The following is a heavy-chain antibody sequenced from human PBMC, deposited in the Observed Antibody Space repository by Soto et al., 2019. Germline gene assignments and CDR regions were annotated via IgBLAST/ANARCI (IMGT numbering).Heavy chain of an antibody. J-gene: IGHJ5*02. CDR3: VSDGHGITNSGYWNWVDP. D-gene: IGHD6-25*01. Sequence: EVQLVESGGGLVQPGGSLRLSCAASGFTFSTYCMHWIRQVPGKGLEWVSRINSDASHTYYADSVKGRFTISRDNSKNTLHMEMNSLSAEDTAVYYCVSDGHGITNSGYWNWVDPWGQCTLFTASS. CDR2: INSDASHT. CDR1: GFTFSTYC. V-gene: IGHV3-74*01.